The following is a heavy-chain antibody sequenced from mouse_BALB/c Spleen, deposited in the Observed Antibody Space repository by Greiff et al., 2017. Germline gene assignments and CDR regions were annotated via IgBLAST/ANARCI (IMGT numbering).Heavy chain of an antibody. V-gene: IGHV5-9-4*01. CDR2: ISSGGSYT. Sequence: EVMLVESGGGLVKPGGSLKLSCAASGFTFSSYAMSWVRQSPEKRLEWVAEISSGGSYTYYPDTVTGRFTISRDNAKNTLYLQMSSLKSEDTAMYYCARDRVRAMDYWGQGTSVTVSS. D-gene: IGHD2-13*01. CDR1: GFTFSSYA. J-gene: IGHJ4*01. CDR3: ARDRVRAMDY.